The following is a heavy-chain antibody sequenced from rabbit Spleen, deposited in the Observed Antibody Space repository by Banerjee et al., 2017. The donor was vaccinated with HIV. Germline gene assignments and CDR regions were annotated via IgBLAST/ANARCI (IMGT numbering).Heavy chain of an antibody. CDR3: VRGASSSGYYSL. CDR2: IDPLFGTT. V-gene: IGHV1S7*01. D-gene: IGHD1-1*01. CDR1: GFTLSSYY. J-gene: IGHJ4*01. Sequence: QLEESGGDRVKPGASLILTCKVSGFTLSSYYMCWVRQAPGKGLEWIAYIDPLFGTTYYANWVNGRFTISSHNAQNTLYLQLNSLTAADMATYFCVRGASSSGYYSLWGPGTLVTVS.